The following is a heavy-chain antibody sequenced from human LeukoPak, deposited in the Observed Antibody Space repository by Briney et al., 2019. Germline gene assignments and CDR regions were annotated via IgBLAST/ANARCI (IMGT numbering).Heavy chain of an antibody. CDR1: GYSISRGYY. Sequence: SETLSLTCTVSGYSISRGYYWGWVRQPPGKGMEWIGTIHHSGSTYYSPSLRSRVTTSVDTSKNQFSLSLSSVTAADTAVYYCAITYYDSRGRFDPWGQGTLVTVSS. D-gene: IGHD3-22*01. J-gene: IGHJ5*02. CDR2: IHHSGST. V-gene: IGHV4-38-2*02. CDR3: AITYYDSRGRFDP.